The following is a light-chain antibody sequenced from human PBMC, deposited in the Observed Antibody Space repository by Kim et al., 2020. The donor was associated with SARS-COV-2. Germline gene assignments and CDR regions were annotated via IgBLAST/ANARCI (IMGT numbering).Light chain of an antibody. J-gene: IGLJ1*01. CDR2: DVS. Sequence: QSALTQPASVSGSPGQSITISCTGTSSDVGGYNYVTWYQQHPGKASKLMIYDVSKRPSGVSNRFSGSKSGNTASLTISGLQAEDEADYYCSSYTSSRYVFGTGTKVTVL. CDR3: SSYTSSRYV. CDR1: SSDVGGYNY. V-gene: IGLV2-14*01.